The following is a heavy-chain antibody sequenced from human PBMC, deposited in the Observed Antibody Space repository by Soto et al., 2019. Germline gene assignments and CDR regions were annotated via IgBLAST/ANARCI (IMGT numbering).Heavy chain of an antibody. V-gene: IGHV4-59*01. CDR3: ARQSGSGRSYYYYGMDV. CDR1: GGSISSYY. J-gene: IGHJ6*02. D-gene: IGHD3-10*01. Sequence: LSLTCTVSGGSISSYYWSWIRQPPGKGLEWIGYIYYSGSTNYNPSLKSRVTISVDTSKNQFSLKLSSVTAADTAVYYCARQSGSGRSYYYYGMDVWGQGTTVTVSS. CDR2: IYYSGST.